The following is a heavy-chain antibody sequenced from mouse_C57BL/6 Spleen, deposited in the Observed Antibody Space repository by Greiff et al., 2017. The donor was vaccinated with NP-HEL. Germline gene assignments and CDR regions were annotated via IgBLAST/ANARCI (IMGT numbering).Heavy chain of an antibody. CDR2: IHPNSGST. CDR3: AREGDYTWFAD. Sequence: QVQLQQPGAELVKPGASVKLSCKASGYTFTSYWMHWVKQRPGQGLEWIGMIHPNSGSTNYNEKFKSKATLTVDKSSSTAYMQHSSLTSEDSAVYYCAREGDYTWFADWGQGTLVTVSA. V-gene: IGHV1-64*01. D-gene: IGHD2-13*01. J-gene: IGHJ3*01. CDR1: GYTFTSYW.